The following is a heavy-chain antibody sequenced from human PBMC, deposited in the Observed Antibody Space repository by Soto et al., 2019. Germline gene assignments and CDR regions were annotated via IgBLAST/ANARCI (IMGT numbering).Heavy chain of an antibody. CDR3: ARVFIAVAGMDYFDY. CDR2: INHSGST. V-gene: IGHV4-34*01. CDR1: GGSFSGYY. Sequence: SETLSLTCAVYGGSFSGYYWSWIRQPPGKGLEWIGEINHSGSTNYNPSLKSRVTISVDTSKNQFSLKLSYVTAADTAVYYCARVFIAVAGMDYFDYWGQGTLVTVSS. J-gene: IGHJ4*02. D-gene: IGHD6-19*01.